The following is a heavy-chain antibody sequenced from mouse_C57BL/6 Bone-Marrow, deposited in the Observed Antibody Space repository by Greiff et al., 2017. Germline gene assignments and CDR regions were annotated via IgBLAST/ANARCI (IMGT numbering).Heavy chain of an antibody. CDR2: IYPRDGST. Sequence: QVQLQQSGPELVKPGASVKLSCTASGYTFTSYDINWVQQRPGQGLEWIGWIYPRDGSTKYTEKFKGKATLTVDTSSSTAYMELHSLTSEDSAVYFCAKDYGSSYGYFDVWGTGTTVTVSS. J-gene: IGHJ1*03. CDR1: GYTFTSYD. V-gene: IGHV1-85*01. D-gene: IGHD1-1*01. CDR3: AKDYGSSYGYFDV.